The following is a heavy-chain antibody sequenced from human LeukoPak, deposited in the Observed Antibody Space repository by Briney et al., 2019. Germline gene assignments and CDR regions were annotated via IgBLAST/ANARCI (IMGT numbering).Heavy chain of an antibody. CDR2: IYYSGST. CDR1: RGSINTYY. D-gene: IGHD6-19*01. CDR3: AREHYTSGWYIRD. J-gene: IGHJ4*02. V-gene: IGHV4-59*01. Sequence: SETLSLTCPVSRGSINTYYWSWLRQPPGKGLEGIGYIYYSGSTNYNPSLKSRVTISIDTSKIQFPLKLASVTAADTAVYYCAREHYTSGWYIRDWGQGTLVTVSS.